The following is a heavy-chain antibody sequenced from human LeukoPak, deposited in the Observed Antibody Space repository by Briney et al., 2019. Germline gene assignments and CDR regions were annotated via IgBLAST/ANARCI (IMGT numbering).Heavy chain of an antibody. CDR2: INSDGSST. Sequence: PGGSLRLSCAASGFTFSSYWMHWVRQAPGKGLVWVSRINSDGSSTSYADSVKGRFTISRDNAKNALYLRMNSLRAEDTAVYYCARVPDSGSAIDYWGQGTLVTVSS. V-gene: IGHV3-74*01. CDR3: ARVPDSGSAIDY. D-gene: IGHD1-26*01. CDR1: GFTFSSYW. J-gene: IGHJ4*02.